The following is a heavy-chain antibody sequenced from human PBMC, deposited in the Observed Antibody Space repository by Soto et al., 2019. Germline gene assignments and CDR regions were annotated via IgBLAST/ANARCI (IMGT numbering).Heavy chain of an antibody. J-gene: IGHJ4*02. CDR2: IIPIFNSA. CDR1: GCTFNNYA. V-gene: IGHV1-69*01. Sequence: QVQLVQSGAEVKRPGSSVKVSCKASGCTFNNYALSWVRHAPGQGLEWMGGIIPIFNSANYAQKFQGRVTITADDATSTDYMELRSLRPDDTAVYYCERAVTVASYSFDFWGQGTLVTVSS. D-gene: IGHD5-12*01. CDR3: ERAVTVASYSFDF.